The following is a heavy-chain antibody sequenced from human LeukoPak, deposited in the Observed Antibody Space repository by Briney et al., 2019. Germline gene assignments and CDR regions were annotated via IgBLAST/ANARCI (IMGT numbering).Heavy chain of an antibody. CDR2: LSGSGGAT. D-gene: IGHD2-21*01. CDR3: AKHLGSHSFLFYYMDV. J-gene: IGHJ6*03. CDR1: EFTFSRFA. V-gene: IGHV3-23*01. Sequence: PGGSPRLSCEASEFTFSRFAMSWIRQPPGTGLGWVSTLSGSGGATYYADSVKGRFTTSRDNSKDTLYLQMDNLRADDTAVYYCAKHLGSHSFLFYYMDVWGKGTSVIVSS.